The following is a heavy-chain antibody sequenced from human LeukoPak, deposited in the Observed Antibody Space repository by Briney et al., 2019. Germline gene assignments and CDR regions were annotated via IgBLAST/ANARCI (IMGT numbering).Heavy chain of an antibody. D-gene: IGHD1-26*01. J-gene: IGHJ4*02. CDR2: ISGSGGST. CDR1: GFTLSSYA. V-gene: IGHV3-23*01. CDR3: AKPTGQWQLLTG. Sequence: GGSLTLSCSASGFTLSSYAMSWVRQAPGKGLEGVSGISGSGGSTYYAASVKSLFTISRDNSQNTMYLQMSSLRAADTAVYYCAKPTGQWQLLTGWGQGTLVTVSS.